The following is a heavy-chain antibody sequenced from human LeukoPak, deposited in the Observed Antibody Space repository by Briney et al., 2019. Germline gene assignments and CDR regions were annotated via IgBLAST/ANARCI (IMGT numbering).Heavy chain of an antibody. V-gene: IGHV1-69*05. CDR2: IIPIFGTA. CDR1: GGTFSSYA. J-gene: IGHJ6*03. D-gene: IGHD3-9*01. Sequence: SVKASCKASGGTFSSYAISWVRQGPGQGHEWMGRIIPIFGTAHYEQKFQGRVTITTDESTSTAYMELSSLRSEDTAVYYCARYLEDSYYYYYMDVWGKGTTVTVSS. CDR3: ARYLEDSYYYYYMDV.